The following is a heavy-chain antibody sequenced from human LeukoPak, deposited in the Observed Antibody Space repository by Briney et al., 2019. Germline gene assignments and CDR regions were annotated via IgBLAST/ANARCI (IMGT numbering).Heavy chain of an antibody. CDR3: ARLLDNDSSGHPDTFDM. CDR2: IYYTGST. Sequence: SETLSLTCTVSGASISSHYWTWIRQPPGKGLEWIGYIYYTGSTRYNPSLQSRLTISLDTSENTFSLKLTSVTAADTAVYYCARLLDNDSSGHPDTFDMWGQGTVVTVSS. D-gene: IGHD3-22*01. CDR1: GASISSHY. J-gene: IGHJ3*02. V-gene: IGHV4-59*11.